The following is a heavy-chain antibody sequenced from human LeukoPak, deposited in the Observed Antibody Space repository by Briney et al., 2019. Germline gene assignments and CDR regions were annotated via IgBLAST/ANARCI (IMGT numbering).Heavy chain of an antibody. Sequence: SETLSLTCTVSGGSISSSSHYWGRLRQPPGKGLEWIGSIYYSGTTAYNPSLKSRVTISVDTSKNQFSLKLSSVTAADTAVYYCVRWQSGSMFHPPWGQGTLVTVSS. D-gene: IGHD3-10*02. CDR1: GGSISSSSHY. V-gene: IGHV4-39*01. CDR3: VRWQSGSMFHPP. CDR2: IYYSGTT. J-gene: IGHJ5*02.